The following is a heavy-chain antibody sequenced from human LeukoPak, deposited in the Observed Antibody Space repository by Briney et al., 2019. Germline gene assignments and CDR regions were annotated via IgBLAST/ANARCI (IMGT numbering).Heavy chain of an antibody. Sequence: SLTLSCAASGFTFDDYYMHWVRQAPGKGLGWVSGISWNSGSIGYEDSVKGRFTISRDKAKNSLYLQMNSLRAEDTALYYCAKDGAHDYGENWGQGTLVTVSS. CDR2: ISWNSGSI. V-gene: IGHV3-9*01. D-gene: IGHD4-17*01. CDR1: GFTFDDYY. J-gene: IGHJ4*02. CDR3: AKDGAHDYGEN.